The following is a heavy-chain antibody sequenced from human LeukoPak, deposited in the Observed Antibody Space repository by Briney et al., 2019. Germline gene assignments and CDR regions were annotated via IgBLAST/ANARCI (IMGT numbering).Heavy chain of an antibody. V-gene: IGHV4-34*01. D-gene: IGHD4-17*01. J-gene: IGHJ5*02. CDR2: INHSGST. Sequence: SETLSLTCAVYGGSFSGYYWSWIRQPPGKGLGWIGEINHSGSTNYNPSLKSRVTISVDTSKNQFSLKLSSVTAADTAVYYCARGRGTVTTYPWFDPWGQGTLVTVSS. CDR3: ARGRGTVTTYPWFDP. CDR1: GGSFSGYY.